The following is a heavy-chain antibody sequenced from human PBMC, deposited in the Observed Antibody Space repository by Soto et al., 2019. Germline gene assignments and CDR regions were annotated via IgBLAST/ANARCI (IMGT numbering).Heavy chain of an antibody. V-gene: IGHV1-69*13. CDR1: GATFSSYA. D-gene: IGHD3-10*01. Sequence: SVEIVCKAPGATFSSYAIRWVRQAPGQGLEWMAGRIPIFGTANYTQNFQGRVTITADDSTRTAYMELNSLRSEHTPAYHCATRDTMVRRGSHWYFDLWGRGTLIAASS. CDR3: ATRDTMVRRGSHWYFDL. J-gene: IGHJ2*01. CDR2: RIPIFGTA.